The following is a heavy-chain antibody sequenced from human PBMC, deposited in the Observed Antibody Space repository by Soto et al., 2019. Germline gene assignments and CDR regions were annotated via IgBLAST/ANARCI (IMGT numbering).Heavy chain of an antibody. Sequence: ASVKVSCKASGYTFTSYDINWVRQATGQGLEWMGWMNPNSGNTGYAQKFRGRVTMTRNNSISTAYMELSSLRSEDTAVYYCARGDRRFLEWCDAFDIWGRGRMVTVSS. CDR2: MNPNSGNT. V-gene: IGHV1-8*01. CDR3: ARGDRRFLEWCDAFDI. D-gene: IGHD3-3*01. J-gene: IGHJ3*02. CDR1: GYTFTSYD.